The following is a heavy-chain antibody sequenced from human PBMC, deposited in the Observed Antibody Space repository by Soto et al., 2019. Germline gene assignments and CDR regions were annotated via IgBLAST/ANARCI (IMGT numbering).Heavy chain of an antibody. CDR1: VGSLSSSRYY. CDR2: IYYSGST. CDR3: ARQELQGWCGP. D-gene: IGHD1-26*01. Sequence: SQLMSLTCTVAVGSLSSSRYYCLLIRQPPGKGLEWIGSIYYSGSTYYNPSLKSRVTISVDTSKNQFSLKLSSVTAADTALYYCARQELQGWCGPCGPGTVVTVS. V-gene: IGHV4-39*01. J-gene: IGHJ5*02.